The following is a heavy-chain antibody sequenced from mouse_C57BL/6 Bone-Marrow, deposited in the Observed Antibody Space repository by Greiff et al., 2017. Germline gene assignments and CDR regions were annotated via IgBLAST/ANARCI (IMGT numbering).Heavy chain of an antibody. D-gene: IGHD1-1*01. J-gene: IGHJ2*01. V-gene: IGHV5-4*01. CDR1: GFTFSSYA. Sequence: EVQRVESGGGLVKPGGSLKLSCAASGFTFSSYAMSWVRQTPEKRLEWVATISDGGSYTYYPDNVKGRFTISRDNAKNNLYLQMSHLKSEDTAMYYCARVVYYYGSSVDYWGQGTTLTVSS. CDR2: ISDGGSYT. CDR3: ARVVYYYGSSVDY.